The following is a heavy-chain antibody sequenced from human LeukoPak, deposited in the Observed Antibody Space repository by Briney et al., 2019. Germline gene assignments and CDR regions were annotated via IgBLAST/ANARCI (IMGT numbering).Heavy chain of an antibody. CDR2: ISAYNGKT. Sequence: AAVKVSCKASGYTFTSYGISWVRQAPGQGGEGRGGISAYNGKTNYAQKLQGRGTITTDTYTRTDYMELRSLRSDDTAVYYCARDQLGQWLAWGQGTLVTVSS. J-gene: IGHJ5*02. D-gene: IGHD6-19*01. CDR1: GYTFTSYG. CDR3: ARDQLGQWLA. V-gene: IGHV1-18*01.